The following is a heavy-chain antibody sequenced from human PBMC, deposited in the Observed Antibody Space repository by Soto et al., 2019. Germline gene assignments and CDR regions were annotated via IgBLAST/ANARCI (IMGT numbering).Heavy chain of an antibody. Sequence: SETLSLTCTVSGGSISSGDYYWSWIRQPPGKGLEWIGYIYYSGSTYYNPSLKSRVTISVDTSKNQFSLKLSSVTAADTAVYYCAGVTIFGVVITSGGMDVWGQGTTVTVSS. J-gene: IGHJ6*02. CDR1: GGSISSGDYY. D-gene: IGHD3-3*01. CDR2: IYYSGST. CDR3: AGVTIFGVVITSGGMDV. V-gene: IGHV4-30-4*01.